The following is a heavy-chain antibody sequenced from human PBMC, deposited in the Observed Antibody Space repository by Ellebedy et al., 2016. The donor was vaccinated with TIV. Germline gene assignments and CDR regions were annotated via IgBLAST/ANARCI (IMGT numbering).Heavy chain of an antibody. V-gene: IGHV4-59*08. CDR1: GGSISSYY. CDR3: ARHSGYYDSSGDAFDI. J-gene: IGHJ3*02. Sequence: MPSETLSLTCTVSGGSISSYYWSWIRQPPGKGLEWIGYIYYSGSTNYNPSLKSRVTISVDTSKNQFSLKLSSVTAADTAVYYCARHSGYYDSSGDAFDIWGQGTMVTVSS. CDR2: IYYSGST. D-gene: IGHD3-22*01.